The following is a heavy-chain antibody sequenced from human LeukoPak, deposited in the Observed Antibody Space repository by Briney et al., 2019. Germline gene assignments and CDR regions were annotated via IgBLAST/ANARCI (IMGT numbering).Heavy chain of an antibody. CDR1: GFTFSNYA. J-gene: IGHJ4*02. V-gene: IGHV3-23*01. D-gene: IGHD6-19*01. CDR3: AKDAGQWPVRTFDY. CDR2: TSSSGGTT. Sequence: GGSLRLSCAASGFTFSNYAMSWVRQAPGKGLEWVSGTSSSGGTTYYADSVKGRFTISRDNSKDTLYLQMNSLRAEDTALYYCAKDAGQWPVRTFDYWGQGTLVTVSS.